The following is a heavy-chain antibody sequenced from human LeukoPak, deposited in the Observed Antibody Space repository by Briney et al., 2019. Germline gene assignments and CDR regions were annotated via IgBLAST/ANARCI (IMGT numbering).Heavy chain of an antibody. J-gene: IGHJ4*02. V-gene: IGHV4-34*01. D-gene: IGHD3-10*01. CDR3: ARGASAGSVDF. CDR2: INQSGTT. CDR1: VGSFSGYY. Sequence: SETLSLTCAVYVGSFSGYYRTWIRQSPGKGLEWIGDINQSGTTNYNASLKSRVTISVDTSKNQFSLKVTAVTAADTAVYYCARGASAGSVDFWGQGTLVTVSS.